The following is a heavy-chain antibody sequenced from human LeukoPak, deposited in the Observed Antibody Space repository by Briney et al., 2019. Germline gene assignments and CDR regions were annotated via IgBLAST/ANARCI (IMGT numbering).Heavy chain of an antibody. CDR2: IIPILGIA. Sequence: SSVKVSCKASGGTFSSYAISWVRQAPGQGLEWMGRIIPILGIANYAQKFQGRVTITADKSTSTAYMELSSLRSEDTAVYYCARDRDSSGYLTRDAFEIWGQGTTVTVSS. V-gene: IGHV1-69*04. CDR3: ARDRDSSGYLTRDAFEI. J-gene: IGHJ3*02. D-gene: IGHD3-22*01. CDR1: GGTFSSYA.